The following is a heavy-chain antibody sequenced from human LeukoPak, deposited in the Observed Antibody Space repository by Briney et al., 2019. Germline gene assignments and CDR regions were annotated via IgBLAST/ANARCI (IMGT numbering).Heavy chain of an antibody. CDR3: TKGCHGDY. CDR1: GFTFSTFP. CDR2: LSGDGSDT. V-gene: IGHV3-23*01. J-gene: IGHJ4*02. D-gene: IGHD2-21*02. Sequence: GGSLRLSCPASGFTFSTFPMSWVRQAPGKGLEWVSTLSGDGSDTHYADSVKGRFTISRDTSKNTLFLQMSSLRADDTAIYYCTKGCHGDYWGQGTLVTVSS.